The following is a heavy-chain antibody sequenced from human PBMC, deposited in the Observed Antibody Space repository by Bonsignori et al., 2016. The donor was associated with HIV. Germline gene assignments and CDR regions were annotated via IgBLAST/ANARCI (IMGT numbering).Heavy chain of an antibody. J-gene: IGHJ4*02. Sequence: EVQLVESGGGLIQPGGSLRLSCVGSGISITGNYMNWVRQAPGKGLEWLSLLYSESTYYADSVKGRFTISRDQSKNTLYLQMESLRADDTAVYYCARGSTTVDSPFDFWGQGTLVAVSS. D-gene: IGHD4-11*01. V-gene: IGHV3-53*01. CDR2: LYSEST. CDR3: ARGSTTVDSPFDF. CDR1: GISITGNY.